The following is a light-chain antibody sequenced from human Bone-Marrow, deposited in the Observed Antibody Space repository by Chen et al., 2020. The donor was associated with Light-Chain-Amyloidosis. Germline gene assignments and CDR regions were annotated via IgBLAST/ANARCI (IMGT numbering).Light chain of an antibody. CDR3: QVWDRSSDRPV. CDR2: VDS. J-gene: IGLJ3*02. Sequence: SYVLTQPSSVSVAPGQTATIACGGNNIGSTSVHWYQQTPGQAPLLVVSVDSDRPSGVPERLSGSNSGNTATLTISRVEAGGEADYYCQVWDRSSDRPVFGGGTKLTVL. CDR1: NIGSTS. V-gene: IGLV3-21*02.